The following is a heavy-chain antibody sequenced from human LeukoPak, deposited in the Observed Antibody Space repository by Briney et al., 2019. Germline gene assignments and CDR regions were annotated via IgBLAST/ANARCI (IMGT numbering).Heavy chain of an antibody. D-gene: IGHD2-21*02. V-gene: IGHV3-23*01. CDR3: AKGRTPDGYYSIDF. Sequence: GGSLRLSCAPSGFTFRTYAMNWVRQAPGKGLEWVAVVVGDGGGIHYADSVKGRFTISRDNSQNTLYLQMNDLRADDTATYFCAKGRTPDGYYSIDFWGQGTLVTVSS. J-gene: IGHJ4*02. CDR1: GFTFRTYA. CDR2: VVGDGGGI.